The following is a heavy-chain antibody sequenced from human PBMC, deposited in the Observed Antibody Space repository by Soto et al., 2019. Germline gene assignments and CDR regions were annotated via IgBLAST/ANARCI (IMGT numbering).Heavy chain of an antibody. J-gene: IGHJ6*02. V-gene: IGHV3-23*01. CDR1: GFTFSSYA. D-gene: IGHD2-15*01. CDR2: ISGSGGST. Sequence: GGSLRLSCAASGFTFSSYAMSWVRQAPGKGLEWVSAISGSGGSTYYADSVKGRFTISRDNSKNTLYLQMNSLRAEDTAVYYCAKDGIIVVGQYYYYGMDVWGQGTTVTVSS. CDR3: AKDGIIVVGQYYYYGMDV.